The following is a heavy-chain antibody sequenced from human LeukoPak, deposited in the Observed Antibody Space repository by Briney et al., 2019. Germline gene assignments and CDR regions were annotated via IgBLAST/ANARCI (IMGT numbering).Heavy chain of an antibody. CDR2: IQYDGISK. CDR3: VEEAGSVAGRFDH. CDR1: GLIFSNYG. D-gene: IGHD6-19*01. V-gene: IGHV3-30*02. Sequence: GGSLRLSCAESGLIFSNYGMHWVRQAPGKGLEWVTFIQYDGISKYYADSVKGRFTISRDNSKNTLYLQMNSLRPEDTTVYYCVEEAGSVAGRFDHWGQGNMVTVSS. J-gene: IGHJ4*02.